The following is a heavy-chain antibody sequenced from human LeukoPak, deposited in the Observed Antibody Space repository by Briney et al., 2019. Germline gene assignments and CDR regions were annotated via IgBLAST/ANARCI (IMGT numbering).Heavy chain of an antibody. D-gene: IGHD3-3*02. Sequence: GGSLTLSCAASGFTFSDYYLSWIRQAPGKGLEWISYISSRDSAVYYADSVRGRFTISRDNAQNSVYLQMNSLRAEDTAVYYCVRVSKDTFLPSLFDYWGKGILVTVSS. V-gene: IGHV3-11*04. CDR2: ISSRDSAV. CDR3: VRVSKDTFLPSLFDY. J-gene: IGHJ4*02. CDR1: GFTFSDYY.